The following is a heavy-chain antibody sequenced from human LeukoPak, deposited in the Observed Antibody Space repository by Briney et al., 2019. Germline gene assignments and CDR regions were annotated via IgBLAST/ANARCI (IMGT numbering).Heavy chain of an antibody. CDR2: FNNDGSRI. D-gene: IGHD3/OR15-3a*01. CDR3: GREGQSGSYDFIDY. Sequence: HSGGSHRLSCAASGFTFHIFAMHWVRQVPGRGLEWVSRFNNDGSRISYADSVKGRFTISRDTAKNTVFLQMDTLSVEDTAVYYCGREGQSGSYDFIDYWGQGTLVTVSS. V-gene: IGHV3-74*01. CDR1: GFTFHIFA. J-gene: IGHJ4*02.